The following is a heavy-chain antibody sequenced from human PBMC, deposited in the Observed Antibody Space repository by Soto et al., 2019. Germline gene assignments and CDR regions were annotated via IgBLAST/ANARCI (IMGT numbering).Heavy chain of an antibody. D-gene: IGHD6-19*01. CDR1: GASLTNYH. V-gene: IGHV4-59*08. J-gene: IGHJ4*02. CDR2: IYYTGST. Sequence: QVQLQESGPGLVKPSETLSLTCTVSGASLTNYHWSWIRQPPGKGLEWIGYIYYTGSTNYNPSLKSLVTISVDTSKNQFSLSLSSVTAADTAVYYCARGFAIGWYTYYFDYWGQGPLVTVSS. CDR3: ARGFAIGWYTYYFDY.